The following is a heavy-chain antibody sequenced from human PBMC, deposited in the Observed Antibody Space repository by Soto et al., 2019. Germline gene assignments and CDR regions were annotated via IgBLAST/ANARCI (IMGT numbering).Heavy chain of an antibody. CDR3: ARGVVVPAAMGGFYYYGMDV. V-gene: IGHV1-69*13. CDR2: IIPIFGTA. CDR1: GGTFSSYA. D-gene: IGHD2-2*01. J-gene: IGHJ6*02. Sequence: SVKVSCKASGGTFSSYAISWVRQAPGQGLEWMGGIIPIFGTANYAQKFQGRVTITADESTSTAYMELSSLRSEDTAVYYCARGVVVPAAMGGFYYYGMDVWGQGTTVTVSS.